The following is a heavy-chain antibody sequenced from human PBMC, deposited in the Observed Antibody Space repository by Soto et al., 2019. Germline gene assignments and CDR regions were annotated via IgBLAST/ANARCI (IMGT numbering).Heavy chain of an antibody. CDR3: ARSSSGWYSNWFDP. CDR1: GYTFTSYG. Sequence: ASVKVSCKASGYTFTSYGISWVRQAPGQGLEWMGWISAYNGNTNYAQKLQGRVTMTTDTSTSTAYMGLRSLRSGDTAVYYCARSSSGWYSNWFDPWGQGTLVTVSS. V-gene: IGHV1-18*01. CDR2: ISAYNGNT. J-gene: IGHJ5*02. D-gene: IGHD6-19*01.